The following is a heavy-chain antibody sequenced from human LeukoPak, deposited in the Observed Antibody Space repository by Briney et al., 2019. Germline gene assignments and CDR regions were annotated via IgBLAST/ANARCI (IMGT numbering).Heavy chain of an antibody. V-gene: IGHV5-51*01. CDR2: IYPGDSDT. CDR3: ARLPLTDNFRPWFDP. Sequence: GASPQISCKGSGYIFTSYWIGWVRQMPGKGLEWMGVIYPGDSDTRYSPSFQGQVTISADKSISTAYLQWSSLKASDTAMYYCARLPLTDNFRPWFDPCGQGTLVTVSS. CDR1: GYIFTSYW. J-gene: IGHJ5*02. D-gene: IGHD7-27*01.